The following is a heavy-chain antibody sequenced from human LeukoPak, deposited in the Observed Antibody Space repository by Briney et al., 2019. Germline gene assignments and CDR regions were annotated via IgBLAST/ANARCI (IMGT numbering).Heavy chain of an antibody. CDR3: ARSEGSGSLSPYYYYYMDV. Sequence: GASVKVSCKASGFTFTSSAMQWVRQARGQRLEWIGWIVVGSGNTNYAQKFQERVTITRDMSTSTAYMELSSLRSEDTAVYYCARSEGSGSLSPYYYYYMDVWGKGTTVTISS. D-gene: IGHD3-10*01. CDR1: GFTFTSSA. CDR2: IVVGSGNT. V-gene: IGHV1-58*02. J-gene: IGHJ6*03.